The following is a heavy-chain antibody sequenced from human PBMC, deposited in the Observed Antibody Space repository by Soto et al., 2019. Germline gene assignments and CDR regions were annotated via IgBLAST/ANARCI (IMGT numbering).Heavy chain of an antibody. D-gene: IGHD5-12*01. Sequence: SVKVSCKASGGTFSSYTISWVRQAPGQGLEWMGRIIPILGIANYAQKFQGRVMITADKSTSTAYMELSSLRSEDTAVYYCARDGYSGYREYYFDYWGQGTLVTVSS. CDR3: ARDGYSGYREYYFDY. CDR2: IIPILGIA. J-gene: IGHJ4*02. CDR1: GGTFSSYT. V-gene: IGHV1-69*04.